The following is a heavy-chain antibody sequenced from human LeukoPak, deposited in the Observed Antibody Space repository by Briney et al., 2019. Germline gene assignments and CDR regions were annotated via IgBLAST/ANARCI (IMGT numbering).Heavy chain of an antibody. V-gene: IGHV4-59*12. CDR2: IYYSGST. CDR3: ARDPNWNDWFDP. Sequence: SETLSLTCTVSGGSISSYYWSWIRQPPGKGLEWIGYIYYSGSTNYNPSLKSRVTISVDTSKNQFSLKLSSVTAADTAVYYCARDPNWNDWFDPWGQGTLVTVSS. CDR1: GGSISSYY. D-gene: IGHD1-1*01. J-gene: IGHJ5*02.